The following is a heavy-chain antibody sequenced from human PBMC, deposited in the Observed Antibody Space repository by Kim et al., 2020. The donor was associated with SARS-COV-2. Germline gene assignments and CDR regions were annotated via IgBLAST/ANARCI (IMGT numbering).Heavy chain of an antibody. CDR2: ST. Sequence: STNNSPARTSRVTISVDTSKNQLSLKLSSVTAADTAVYYCASSGYYGMDVWGQGTTVTVSS. CDR3: ASSGYYGMDV. D-gene: IGHD7-27*01. V-gene: IGHV4-34*01. J-gene: IGHJ6*02.